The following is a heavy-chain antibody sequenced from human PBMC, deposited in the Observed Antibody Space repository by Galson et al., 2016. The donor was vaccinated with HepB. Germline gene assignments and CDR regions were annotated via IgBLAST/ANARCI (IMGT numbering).Heavy chain of an antibody. CDR3: AKDRGPPTLPYNWFDP. Sequence: SLRLSCAASGFIFSSYVMNWVRQAPGKGLEWVSTISGTGGTPYYADTVKGRFTISRGNSKNTLYLQMKSLRAEDTAIYYCAKDRGPPTLPYNWFDPWGQGTLVTVSS. J-gene: IGHJ5*02. CDR2: ISGTGGTP. D-gene: IGHD3-10*01. V-gene: IGHV3-23*01. CDR1: GFIFSSYV.